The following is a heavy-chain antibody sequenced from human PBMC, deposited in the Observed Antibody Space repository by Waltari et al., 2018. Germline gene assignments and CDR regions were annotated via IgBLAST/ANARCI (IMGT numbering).Heavy chain of an antibody. Sequence: QVQLVQSGAEVKKPGASVKVSCKVSGYTLTELSMHWVRQAPGKGLEWMGGFDPEDGETIYAQKVQGRVTMTEDTSTDTAYMELSSLRAEDTAVYYCATAMRGYDFWSGYYKPAYFDYWGQGTLVTVSS. CDR3: ATAMRGYDFWSGYYKPAYFDY. D-gene: IGHD3-3*01. CDR1: GYTLTELS. CDR2: FDPEDGET. V-gene: IGHV1-24*01. J-gene: IGHJ4*02.